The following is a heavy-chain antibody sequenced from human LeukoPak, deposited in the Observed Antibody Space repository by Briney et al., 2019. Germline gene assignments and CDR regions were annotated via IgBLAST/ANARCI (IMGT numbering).Heavy chain of an antibody. Sequence: GGSLRLSCAVSGFTFSRFWLSWVRQPPGKGLEWVADINEDGSEKYYVDSVKGRFTISRDNAKNSLYLQMNSLRAEDTAVYYCAREEDYYDSSGYSYYFDYWGQGTLVTVSS. D-gene: IGHD3-22*01. V-gene: IGHV3-7*01. J-gene: IGHJ4*02. CDR1: GFTFSRFW. CDR3: AREEDYYDSSGYSYYFDY. CDR2: INEDGSEK.